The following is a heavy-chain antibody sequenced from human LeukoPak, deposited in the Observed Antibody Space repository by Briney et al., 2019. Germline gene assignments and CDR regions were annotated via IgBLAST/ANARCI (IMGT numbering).Heavy chain of an antibody. V-gene: IGHV1-69*13. CDR1: GHAFTSYG. Sequence: SVKVSCKASGHAFTSYGISWVRQAPGQGLEWMGGIIPIFGTANYAQKFQGRVTITADESTSTAYMELSSLRSEDTAVYYCARGDGGEQQLVLGYWGQGTLVTVSS. D-gene: IGHD6-13*01. CDR2: IIPIFGTA. CDR3: ARGDGGEQQLVLGY. J-gene: IGHJ4*02.